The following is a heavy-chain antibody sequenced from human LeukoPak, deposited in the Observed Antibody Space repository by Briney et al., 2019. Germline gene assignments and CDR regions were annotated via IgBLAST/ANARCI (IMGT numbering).Heavy chain of an antibody. CDR3: ARSPGSNRDLDY. D-gene: IGHD1-14*01. CDR1: GFIFSSYM. V-gene: IGHV3-21*03. J-gene: IGHJ4*02. Sequence: GGSLRLSCAASGFIFSSYMMNWVRQAPGKGLEWVSSISSSSTYIYYADSVKGRFTISRDNAKNSLYLQMNSLRAEDTAVYYCARSPGSNRDLDYWGQGTLVTVSS. CDR2: ISSSSTYI.